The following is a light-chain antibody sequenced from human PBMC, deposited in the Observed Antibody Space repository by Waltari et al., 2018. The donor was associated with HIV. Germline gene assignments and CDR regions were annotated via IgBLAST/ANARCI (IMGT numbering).Light chain of an antibody. CDR3: QQYNSDFYT. CDR1: QNVDSW. CDR2: KAS. Sequence: IQMTQSPSILSASVGDRVTITCRASQNVDSWLAWYQQRPGKAPKLLIYKASTLQYGVPARFTGSGSGTNFTLTINSLHPDDFATYYCQQYNSDFYTLGLGTRLDLK. J-gene: IGKJ3*01. V-gene: IGKV1-5*03.